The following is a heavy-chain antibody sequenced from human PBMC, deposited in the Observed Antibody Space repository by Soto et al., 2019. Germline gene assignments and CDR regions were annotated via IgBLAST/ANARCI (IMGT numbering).Heavy chain of an antibody. CDR2: ISSSSSYI. J-gene: IGHJ3*02. V-gene: IGHV3-21*01. CDR1: GFTFSSYS. Sequence: EVQLVESGGGLVKPGGSLRLSCAASGFTFSSYSMNWVRQAPGKGLEWVSSISSSSSYIYYADSVKGRFTISRDNAKNSLYLQMNSLRAEDTAVYYCARDRTLRQWFHYSAFDIWGQGTMVTVSS. CDR3: ARDRTLRQWFHYSAFDI. D-gene: IGHD3-22*01.